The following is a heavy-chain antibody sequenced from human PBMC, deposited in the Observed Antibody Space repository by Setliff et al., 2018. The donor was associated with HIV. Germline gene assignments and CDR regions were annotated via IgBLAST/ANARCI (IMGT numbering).Heavy chain of an antibody. J-gene: IGHJ5*02. D-gene: IGHD3-10*01. CDR3: ARNVPGILPRWVGVDP. V-gene: IGHV1-2*02. CDR2: INPDSGGT. CDR1: GYTFTGYY. Sequence: ASVKVSCKASGYTFTGYYMHWVRQAPGQGLEWMGWINPDSGGTNLAQKFLGRVTLTRDTSISTAYMELSRLRSDDTAVYYCARNVPGILPRWVGVDPWGQGTLVTV.